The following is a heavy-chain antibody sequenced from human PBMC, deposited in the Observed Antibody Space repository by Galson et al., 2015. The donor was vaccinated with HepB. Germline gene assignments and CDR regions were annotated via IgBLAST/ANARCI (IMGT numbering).Heavy chain of an antibody. J-gene: IGHJ4*02. CDR3: GREGAPGTVDY. D-gene: IGHD6-13*01. CDR2: INPSGGST. Sequence: SVKVSCKASGYTFTNYYVHWVRQAPGQGLEWMGIINPSGGSTDYAQEFQGRVTTTRDTSTTTVYMELSSLGSEDTAVYFCGREGAPGTVDYWGRGTLVTVSS. CDR1: GYTFTNYY. V-gene: IGHV1-46*01.